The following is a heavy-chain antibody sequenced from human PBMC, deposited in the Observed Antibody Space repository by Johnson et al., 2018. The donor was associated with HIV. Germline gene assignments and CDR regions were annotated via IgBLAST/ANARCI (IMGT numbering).Heavy chain of an antibody. Sequence: VQLVESGGGLVQPGRSLRLSCAASGFNFHDFAMHWVRQAPGKGLEWVSGVSWNSDTIAYADSVKGRFTISRDNAKNSLYLQMNSLRAEDTALYYCAKDVTIGSYNDAFDIWGQGTMVTVSS. J-gene: IGHJ3*02. CDR1: GFNFHDFA. V-gene: IGHV3-9*01. CDR2: VSWNSDTI. D-gene: IGHD5-24*01. CDR3: AKDVTIGSYNDAFDI.